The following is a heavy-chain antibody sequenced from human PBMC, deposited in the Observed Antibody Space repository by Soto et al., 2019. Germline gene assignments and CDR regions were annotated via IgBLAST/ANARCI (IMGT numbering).Heavy chain of an antibody. D-gene: IGHD7-27*01. CDR2: ISGSGGST. V-gene: IGHV3-23*01. J-gene: IGHJ4*02. CDR3: ARSNWGFYSFDY. CDR1: GFTFSSYA. Sequence: GGSLRLSCAASGFTFSSYAMSWVRQAPGKGLEWVSAISGSGGSTYYADSVKGRFTISRDNSKNTLYLQMNSLRAEDTAVYYCARSNWGFYSFDYWGQGTLVTVSS.